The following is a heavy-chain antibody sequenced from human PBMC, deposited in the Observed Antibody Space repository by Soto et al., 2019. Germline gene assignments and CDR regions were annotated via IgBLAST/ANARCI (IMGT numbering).Heavy chain of an antibody. CDR3: ARVFSDSSSFFFP. J-gene: IGHJ5*02. Sequence: SETLSLTCTVSGGSISSSSYYWGWIRQPPGKGLEWIGSIYYSGSTYYNPSLKSRVTISVDTSKNQFSLKLSSVTAADTAVYYCARVFSDSSSFFFPWGQGTLVTVSS. D-gene: IGHD6-13*01. CDR2: IYYSGST. V-gene: IGHV4-39*01. CDR1: GGSISSSSYY.